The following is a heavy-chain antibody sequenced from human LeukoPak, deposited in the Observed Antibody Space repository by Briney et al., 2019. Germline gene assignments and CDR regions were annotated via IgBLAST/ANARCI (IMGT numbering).Heavy chain of an antibody. CDR1: GYTFTSYD. D-gene: IGHD3-22*01. Sequence: ASVKVSCKASGYTFTSYDINWVRQATGQGLEWMGWMNPNSGNTGYAQKFQGRVTMTRSTSINTAYMELSSLRSEDTAVYYCARSLVSYDPPDYWGQGTLVTVSS. CDR2: MNPNSGNT. V-gene: IGHV1-8*01. CDR3: ARSLVSYDPPDY. J-gene: IGHJ4*02.